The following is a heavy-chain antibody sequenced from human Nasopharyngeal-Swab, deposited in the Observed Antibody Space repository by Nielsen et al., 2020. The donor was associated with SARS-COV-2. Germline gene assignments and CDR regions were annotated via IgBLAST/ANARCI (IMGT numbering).Heavy chain of an antibody. D-gene: IGHD5/OR15-5a*01. Sequence: GESLKISCAAPGFTFSSYAMHWVRQAPGKGLEWVAVISYDGSNKYYADSVKGRFTISRDNSKNTLYLQMNSLRAEDTAVYYCARDGPSTYYYYGMDVWGQGTTVTVSS. J-gene: IGHJ6*02. CDR2: ISYDGSNK. CDR1: GFTFSSYA. CDR3: ARDGPSTYYYYGMDV. V-gene: IGHV3-30*04.